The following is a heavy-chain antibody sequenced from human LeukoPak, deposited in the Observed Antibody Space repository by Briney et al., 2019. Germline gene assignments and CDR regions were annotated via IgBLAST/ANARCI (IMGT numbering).Heavy chain of an antibody. CDR3: AAPGCSSACYYYMDV. CDR2: INDDGSKT. J-gene: IGHJ6*03. Sequence: SGGSLRLSCAASGFTFSSYWMHWVRQAPGKGLVWVSHINDDGSKTTYADSVKGRFTISRDNAKNTLYLQMNSLRAEDTAVYYCAAPGCSSACYYYMDVWGKGNTVTVSS. V-gene: IGHV3-74*03. CDR1: GFTFSSYW. D-gene: IGHD2-2*01.